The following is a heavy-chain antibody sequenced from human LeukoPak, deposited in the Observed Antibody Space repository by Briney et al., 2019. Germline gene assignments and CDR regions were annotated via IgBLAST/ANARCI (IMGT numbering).Heavy chain of an antibody. CDR2: IRYDGSNK. D-gene: IGHD3-22*01. CDR3: AKDSRMMVVFITGKGTEFDY. J-gene: IGHJ4*02. CDR1: GFTFSNYG. Sequence: GGSLRLSCAASGFTFSNYGMHWVRQAPGKGLEWVAFIRYDGSNKYYSDSVKGRFTVSRDNSKNTLYLQMNSLGAEDTAVYYCAKDSRMMVVFITGKGTEFDYWGQGALVTVSS. V-gene: IGHV3-30*02.